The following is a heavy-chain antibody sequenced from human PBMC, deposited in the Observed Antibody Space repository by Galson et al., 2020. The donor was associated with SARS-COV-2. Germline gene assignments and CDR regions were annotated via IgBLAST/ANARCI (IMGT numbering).Heavy chain of an antibody. Sequence: GGSLRLSCAASGFTFDDYAMHWVRQAPGKGLEWVSGISWNSGSIGYADSVKGRFTISRDNAKNSLYLQMNSLRAEDTALYYCAKDRDSYYDFWSGYSPYFDYWGQGTLVTVSS. CDR1: GFTFDDYA. J-gene: IGHJ4*02. D-gene: IGHD3-3*01. V-gene: IGHV3-9*01. CDR2: ISWNSGSI. CDR3: AKDRDSYYDFWSGYSPYFDY.